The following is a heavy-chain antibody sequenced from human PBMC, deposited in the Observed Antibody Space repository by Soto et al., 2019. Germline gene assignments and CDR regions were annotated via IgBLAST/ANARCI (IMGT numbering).Heavy chain of an antibody. CDR1: GFTFSSYS. CDR3: ARDGYSGYERYYFDY. J-gene: IGHJ4*02. V-gene: IGHV3-21*01. CDR2: ISSSSSYI. Sequence: LRLSCAASGFTFSSYSMNWVRQAPGKGLEWVSSISSSSSYIYYADSVKGRFTISRDNAKNSLYLQMNSLRAEDTAVYYCARDGYSGYERYYFDYWGQGTLVTVSS. D-gene: IGHD5-12*01.